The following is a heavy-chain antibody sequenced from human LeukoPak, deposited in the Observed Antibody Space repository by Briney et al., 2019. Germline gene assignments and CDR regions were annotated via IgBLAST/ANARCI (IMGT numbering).Heavy chain of an antibody. D-gene: IGHD7-27*01. CDR2: IYYSGST. J-gene: IGHJ6*02. CDR1: GGSISSGSYY. V-gene: IGHV4-61*01. CDR3: ARNWGAAGWDNYNGMDV. Sequence: SETLSLTCTVSGGSISSGSYYWSWIRQPPGKGLEWIGYIYYSGSTNYNPSLKSRVTISEDTPKNQFYLKLTPASAADTAVYYCARNWGAAGWDNYNGMDVWGQGTTVIVSS.